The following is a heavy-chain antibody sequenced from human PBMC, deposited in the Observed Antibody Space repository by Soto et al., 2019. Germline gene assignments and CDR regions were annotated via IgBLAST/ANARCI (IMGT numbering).Heavy chain of an antibody. J-gene: IGHJ6*02. CDR3: ARCGLDYGMNV. Sequence: SETLSLTCTVSGGSISSYYWCWTRQPAGKRLELFGRFYPTEKTNXNPSLQSRLTMSADTCRNQMSLRLASVTAADTAVYYCARCGLDYGMNVWGQGTTDTVSS. D-gene: IGHD3-16*01. CDR2: FYPTEKT. CDR1: GGSISSYY. V-gene: IGHV4-4*07.